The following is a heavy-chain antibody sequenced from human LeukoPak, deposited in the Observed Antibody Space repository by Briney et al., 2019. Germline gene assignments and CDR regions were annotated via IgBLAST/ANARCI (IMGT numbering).Heavy chain of an antibody. D-gene: IGHD3-10*01. CDR3: AKSNGYGLVDI. J-gene: IGHJ3*02. V-gene: IGHV4-39*07. CDR1: GGSISNYY. Sequence: PSETLSLTCTVSGGSISNYYWGWIRQPPGKGLEWIGNIFYSGSTYYSPSLGSRVTISLDTSRNQFSLKLNSVTAADTAVYYCAKSNGYGLVDIWGQGTMVTVSS. CDR2: IFYSGST.